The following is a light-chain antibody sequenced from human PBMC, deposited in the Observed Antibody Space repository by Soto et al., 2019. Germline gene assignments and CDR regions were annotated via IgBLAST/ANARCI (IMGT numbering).Light chain of an antibody. J-gene: IGKJ1*01. Sequence: EIVLTQAPGTLYLSPGERATLSCRASQSVSSSSLAWYQQKPGQAPRLLIYGASSRATGIPDRFSGSGSGTDFTLTISRLEPDDFAVYYCQHYGSSPWTFGQGTKVGIK. CDR3: QHYGSSPWT. CDR2: GAS. V-gene: IGKV3-20*01. CDR1: QSVSSSS.